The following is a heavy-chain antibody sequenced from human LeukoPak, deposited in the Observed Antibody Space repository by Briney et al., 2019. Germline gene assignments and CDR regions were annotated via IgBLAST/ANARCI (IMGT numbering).Heavy chain of an antibody. V-gene: IGHV4-39*07. CDR2: IYYSGST. CDR1: GGSISSSSYY. D-gene: IGHD2-2*01. Sequence: KPSETLSLTCTVSGGSISSSSYYWGWIRQPPGRGLEWIGSIYYSGSTYYNPSLKSRVTVSVDTSKNQFSLKLGSVTAADTAVYYCARRYCSSTSCYNWFDPWGQGTLVTVSS. CDR3: ARRYCSSTSCYNWFDP. J-gene: IGHJ5*02.